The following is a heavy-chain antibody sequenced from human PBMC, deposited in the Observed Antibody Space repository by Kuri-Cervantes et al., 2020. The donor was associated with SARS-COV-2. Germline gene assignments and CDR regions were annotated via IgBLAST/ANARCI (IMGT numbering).Heavy chain of an antibody. CDR3: ARGLGGYSSPTNRFDP. CDR1: GGSISSSSYY. J-gene: IGHJ5*02. D-gene: IGHD6-19*01. Sequence: SETLSLTCTVSGGSISSSSYYWGWIRQPPGKGLEWIGSIYYSGSTYYNPSLKSRVTISVDTSKNQFSLKLSSVTAADTAVYYCARGLGGYSSPTNRFDPWGQGTLVTVSS. CDR2: IYYSGST. V-gene: IGHV4-39*01.